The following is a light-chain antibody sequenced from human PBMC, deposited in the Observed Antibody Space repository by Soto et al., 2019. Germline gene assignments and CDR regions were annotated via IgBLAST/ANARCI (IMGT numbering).Light chain of an antibody. CDR1: QSVLYSFNNKNY. CDR2: WAS. J-gene: IGKJ1*01. Sequence: DIVMTQSPDSLAVSLGERATINCKSIQSVLYSFNNKNYLAWYQQKPGQPPKLLIYWASTRESGVPDRFSGSGSGTDMTLTISSLQTEDVAVYYGQQYYSTPRACGQGTKVDIK. V-gene: IGKV4-1*01. CDR3: QQYYSTPRA.